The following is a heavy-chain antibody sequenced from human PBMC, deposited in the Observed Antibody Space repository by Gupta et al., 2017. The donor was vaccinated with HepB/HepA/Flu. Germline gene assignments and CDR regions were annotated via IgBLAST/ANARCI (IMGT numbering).Heavy chain of an antibody. J-gene: IGHJ6*02. CDR2: IYYSGST. CDR3: ARDRGYNYDFWSGPPEDYGMDV. Sequence: QVQLQESGPGLVKPSQTLSLTCIVSGGSLSSGGYYWSWIRPHPGKGLEWIGYIYYSGSTYYNPSLKRRVTISVDTSKNQFSLKLSSVTAADTAVYYCARDRGYNYDFWSGPPEDYGMDVWGQGTTVTVSS. CDR1: GGSLSSGGYY. D-gene: IGHD3-3*01. V-gene: IGHV4-31*03.